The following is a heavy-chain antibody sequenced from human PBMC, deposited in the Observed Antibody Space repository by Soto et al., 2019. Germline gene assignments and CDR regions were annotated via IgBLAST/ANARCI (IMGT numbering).Heavy chain of an antibody. J-gene: IGHJ6*02. Sequence: PRESLKISCKGSGYSFTSYWISWVRQMPGKGLEWMGRIDPSDSYTNYSPSFQGHVTISADKSISTAYLQWSSLKASDTAMYYCARLEYYYGSGTPRSGMDVWGQGTTVTAP. V-gene: IGHV5-10-1*01. CDR1: GYSFTSYW. D-gene: IGHD3-10*01. CDR2: IDPSDSYT. CDR3: ARLEYYYGSGTPRSGMDV.